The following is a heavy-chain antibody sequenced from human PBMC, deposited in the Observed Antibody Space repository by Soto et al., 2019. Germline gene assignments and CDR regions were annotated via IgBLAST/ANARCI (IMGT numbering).Heavy chain of an antibody. V-gene: IGHV1-2*02. Sequence: GASVKVSCKVSGNTFSDHFLHWVRQAPGQGPEWMGWIKPSSGGTHYAQKFKGRVTFNSDASVTTAYMEVTSLTSDDTAVYFCARDRQGLATFDSLAAWGQGTTVTVSS. J-gene: IGHJ6*01. D-gene: IGHD3-16*01. CDR1: GNTFSDHF. CDR3: ARDRQGLATFDSLAA. CDR2: IKPSSGGT.